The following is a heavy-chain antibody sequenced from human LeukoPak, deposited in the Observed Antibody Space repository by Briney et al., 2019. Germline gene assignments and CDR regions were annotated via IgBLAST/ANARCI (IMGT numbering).Heavy chain of an antibody. D-gene: IGHD3-22*01. J-gene: IGHJ4*02. CDR1: GFTFSSCA. CDR3: AKSWCYDSSGYYPFDY. V-gene: IGHV3-23*01. Sequence: PGGSLRLSCAASGFTFSSCAMSWVRQAPGKGLEWVSTINGSGGSTYYADSVKGRFTISRDNSKNTLYLQMNSLRAEGTAVYYCAKSWCYDSSGYYPFDYWGQGTLVTVSS. CDR2: INGSGGST.